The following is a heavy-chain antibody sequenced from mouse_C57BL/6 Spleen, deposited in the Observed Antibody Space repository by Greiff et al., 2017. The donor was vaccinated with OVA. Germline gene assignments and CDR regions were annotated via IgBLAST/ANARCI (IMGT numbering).Heavy chain of an antibody. Sequence: EVHLVESGGGLVKPGGSLKLSCAASGFTFSSYAMSWVRQTPEKRLEWVATISDGGSYTYYPDNVKGRFTISRDNAKNNLYLQMSHLKSEDTAMYYCANDGSSWFAYWGQGTLVTVSA. V-gene: IGHV5-4*01. D-gene: IGHD2-3*01. CDR1: GFTFSSYA. CDR3: ANDGSSWFAY. J-gene: IGHJ3*01. CDR2: ISDGGSYT.